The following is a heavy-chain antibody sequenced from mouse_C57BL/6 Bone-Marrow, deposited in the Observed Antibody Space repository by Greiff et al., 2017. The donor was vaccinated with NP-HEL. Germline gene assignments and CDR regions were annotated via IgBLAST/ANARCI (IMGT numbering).Heavy chain of an antibody. CDR2: INRDGGST. V-gene: IGHV5-2*01. CDR1: EYEFPSHD. J-gene: IGHJ4*01. CDR3: ARYSKYVYAMDY. Sequence: EVKLVESGGGLVQPGESLKLSCESNEYEFPSHDMSWVRKTPEKRLELVAAINRDGGSTYYPDTMERRFIISRDNTKKTLYLQMSSLRSEDTALYYCARYSKYVYAMDYWGQGTSVTVSS. D-gene: IGHD2-5*01.